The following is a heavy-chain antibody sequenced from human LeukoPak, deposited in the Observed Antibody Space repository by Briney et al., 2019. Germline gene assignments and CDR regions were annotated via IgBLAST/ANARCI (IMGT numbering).Heavy chain of an antibody. D-gene: IGHD4-17*01. CDR3: ARQGYGDFSSRPFDY. CDR1: GGSFSGYY. CDR2: IYYSGST. V-gene: IGHV4-34*01. Sequence: PSETLSLTCAVYGGSFSGYYWSWIRQPPGKGLEWIGSIYYSGSTYYNPSLKSRVSLSVDTSKKQFSLKLRSVTAADTAVYYCARQGYGDFSSRPFDYWGQGTLVTVSS. J-gene: IGHJ4*02.